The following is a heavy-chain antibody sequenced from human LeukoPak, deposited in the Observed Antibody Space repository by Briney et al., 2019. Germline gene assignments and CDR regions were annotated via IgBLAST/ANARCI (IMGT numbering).Heavy chain of an antibody. CDR1: GFTFSSYW. CDR2: ISSSGSTI. V-gene: IGHV3-48*04. D-gene: IGHD3-10*02. J-gene: IGHJ6*04. CDR3: AELGITMIGGV. Sequence: GGSLRLSCAASGFTFSSYWMIWVRQAPGKGLEWVSHISSSGSTIYYADSVKGRFTISRDNAKNSLYLQMNSLRAEDTAVYYCAELGITMIGGVWGKGTTVTISS.